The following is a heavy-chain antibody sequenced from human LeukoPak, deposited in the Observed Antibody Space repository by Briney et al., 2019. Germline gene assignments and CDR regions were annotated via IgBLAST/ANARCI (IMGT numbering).Heavy chain of an antibody. J-gene: IGHJ4*02. Sequence: GGSLRLSCAASGFTFSSYSMNWVRQAPGKGLEWVSSIRSSSTYIYFADSVKGRFTISRDNAQNSLYLQMNSLRAEDTAVYYCARDAGNSSGWNDFDYWGQGTLVTVSP. CDR2: IRSSSTYI. V-gene: IGHV3-21*01. CDR1: GFTFSSYS. CDR3: ARDAGNSSGWNDFDY. D-gene: IGHD6-19*01.